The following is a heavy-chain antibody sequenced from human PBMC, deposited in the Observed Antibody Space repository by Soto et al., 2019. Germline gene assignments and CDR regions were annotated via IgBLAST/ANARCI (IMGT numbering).Heavy chain of an antibody. CDR3: ARPTPLYYFVLSCYAPPPVYFDY. CDR2: IYYSGST. V-gene: IGHV4-59*01. D-gene: IGHD3-10*02. J-gene: IGHJ4*02. CDR1: GGSISSYY. Sequence: SETLSLTCTGSGGSISSYYWSWIRQPPGKGLEWIGYIYYSGSTNYNPSLKSRVTISVDTSKNQFSLNLSSVTAADTALYYWARPTPLYYFVLSCYAPPPVYFDYLRQRTLLTVSS.